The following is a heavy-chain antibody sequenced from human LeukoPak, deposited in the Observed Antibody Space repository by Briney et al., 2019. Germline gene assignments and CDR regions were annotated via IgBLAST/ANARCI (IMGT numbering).Heavy chain of an antibody. CDR3: AKALSSGWYEAFDI. Sequence: GGSLRLSCAASGFTFDDYAMHWVRQAPGKGLEWVSGISWNSGSIGYADSVKGRFTISRDNAKNSLYLQMNSLRAEDTALYYCAKALSSGWYEAFDIWGQGTMVTVSS. V-gene: IGHV3-9*01. D-gene: IGHD6-19*01. CDR2: ISWNSGSI. CDR1: GFTFDDYA. J-gene: IGHJ3*02.